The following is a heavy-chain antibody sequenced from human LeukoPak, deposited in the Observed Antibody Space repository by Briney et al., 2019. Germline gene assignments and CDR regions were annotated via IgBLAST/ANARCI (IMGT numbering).Heavy chain of an antibody. CDR1: GYTFTSYD. D-gene: IGHD3-22*01. J-gene: IGHJ6*02. Sequence: GASVKASCKASGYTFTSYDINWVRQATGQGLEWMGWMNPNSGNTGYAQKFQGRVTMTRNTSISTAYMELSSLRSEDTAVYYCARGYYDSSGYPGAAVYYYGMDVWGQGTTVTVSS. CDR2: MNPNSGNT. CDR3: ARGYYDSSGYPGAAVYYYGMDV. V-gene: IGHV1-8*01.